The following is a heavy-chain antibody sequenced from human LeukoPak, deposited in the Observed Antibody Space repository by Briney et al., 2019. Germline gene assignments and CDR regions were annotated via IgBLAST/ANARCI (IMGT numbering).Heavy chain of an antibody. J-gene: IGHJ5*01. CDR3: TRDPRHFDS. CDR2: ISGSGHDI. D-gene: IGHD6-6*01. Sequence: GGSLRLSCAASGFTSSDSYMTWVRQAPGKGVEWVAYISGSGHDINYSDSVKGRFTISRDNAKNSLYLQMSSLRVEDTAVYYCTRDPRHFDSCGQGTLVTVSS. CDR1: GFTSSDSY. V-gene: IGHV3-11*04.